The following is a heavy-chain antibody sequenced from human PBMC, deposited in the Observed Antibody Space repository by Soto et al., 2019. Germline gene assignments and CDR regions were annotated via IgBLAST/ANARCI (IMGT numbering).Heavy chain of an antibody. CDR1: GFTFSRYG. Sequence: GGSLRLSCAASGFTFSRYGMHWDRQAPGKGLEWVAVIPHDGTNKYYGDSVKGRFTISRDDSKNTLYLQMNSLRAEDTAVYYCAKNKFCSSTSCHYYGMDVWGQGTTVTVSS. V-gene: IGHV3-30*02. CDR2: IPHDGTNK. D-gene: IGHD2-2*01. CDR3: AKNKFCSSTSCHYYGMDV. J-gene: IGHJ6*02.